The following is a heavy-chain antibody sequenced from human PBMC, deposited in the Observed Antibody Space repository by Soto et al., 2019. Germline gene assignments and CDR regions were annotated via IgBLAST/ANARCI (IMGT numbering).Heavy chain of an antibody. CDR2: ISPQGGST. Sequence: QPGGSLRLSSSASGFAFSSYAMHWVRQTPGKGLEYVSAISPQGGSTYYADSVKGRFTISRDDSKNTVYLQMSSLRPDDTAVYYCVNMMIARGAFDFWGQGTLVTVSS. CDR3: VNMMIARGAFDF. V-gene: IGHV3-64D*06. D-gene: IGHD2-21*01. CDR1: GFAFSSYA. J-gene: IGHJ4*02.